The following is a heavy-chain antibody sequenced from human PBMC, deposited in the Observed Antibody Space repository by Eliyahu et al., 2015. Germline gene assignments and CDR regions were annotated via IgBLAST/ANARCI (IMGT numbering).Heavy chain of an antibody. V-gene: IGHV4-34*01. D-gene: IGHD1-26*01. CDR2: INHSGST. Sequence: QVQLQQWGAGLLKPSETLSLTCAVYGGSFSGYYWSWIRQPPGKGLEWIGEINHSGSTNYNPSLKSRVTISVDTSKNQFSLKLSSVTAADTAVYYCARERHDKVGGEEPILSSGSYYVTFDPWGQGTLVTVSS. J-gene: IGHJ5*02. CDR1: GGSFSGYY. CDR3: ARERHDKVGGEEPILSSGSYYVTFDP.